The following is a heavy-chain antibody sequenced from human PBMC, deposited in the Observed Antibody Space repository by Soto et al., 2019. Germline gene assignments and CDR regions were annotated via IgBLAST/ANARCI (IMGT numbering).Heavy chain of an antibody. CDR1: GFTLSIYG. CDR2: IIGDRSTK. V-gene: IGHV3-30*18. CDR3: AKDRMGAGVRGSFDY. Sequence: QVQLVESGGGVVQPGRSLRLSCAASGFTLSIYGMHWVRQAPGKGLEWVAVIIGDRSTKYYADSVKGRFTISRDNSKGPLYLKTNSLRAEDTAQYYCAKDRMGAGVRGSFDYWGQRTILTLTS. J-gene: IGHJ4*02. D-gene: IGHD3-16*01.